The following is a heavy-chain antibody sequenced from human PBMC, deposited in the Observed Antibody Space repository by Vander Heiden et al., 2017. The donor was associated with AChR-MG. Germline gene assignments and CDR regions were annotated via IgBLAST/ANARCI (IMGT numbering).Heavy chain of an antibody. CDR2: IYYSGST. Sequence: QVQLQESGPGLVKPSETLSLTCTVSGGPISSYYWSWIRQPPGKGLEWIGYIYYSGSTNYNPSLKSRVTISVDTSKNQFSLKLSSVTAADTAVYYCARTTYYYSSGDAFDIWGQGTMVTVSS. CDR3: ARTTYYYSSGDAFDI. CDR1: GGPISSYY. J-gene: IGHJ3*02. V-gene: IGHV4-59*01. D-gene: IGHD3-10*01.